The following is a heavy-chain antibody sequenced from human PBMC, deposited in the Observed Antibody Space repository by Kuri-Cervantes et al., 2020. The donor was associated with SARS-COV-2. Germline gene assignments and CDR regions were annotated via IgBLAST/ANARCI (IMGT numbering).Heavy chain of an antibody. V-gene: IGHV3-11*04. CDR1: GITFSDQY. J-gene: IGHJ4*02. Sequence: LSLTCAVSGITFSDQYMSWIRQAPGKGLEWVSYITSRGTTIYYADSVKGRFTISRDNAKNSLYLQMNSLRAEDTAVYYCARDPYWGQGTLVTVSS. CDR3: ARDPY. CDR2: ITSRGTTI.